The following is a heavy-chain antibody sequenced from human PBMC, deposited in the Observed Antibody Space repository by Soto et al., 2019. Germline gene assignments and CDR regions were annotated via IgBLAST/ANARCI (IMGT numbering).Heavy chain of an antibody. CDR1: GYNFAGYW. J-gene: IGHJ4*02. CDR2: IYPSDSDT. D-gene: IGHD3-3*01. V-gene: IGHV5-51*01. CDR3: ARGGVSTRTFDY. Sequence: PGESLKISCKGSGYNFAGYWIAWVRQMPGKGLELMGIIYPSDSDTRYRPSFQGQVTISADKSISSAYLQWSSLRASDTAMYYCARGGVSTRTFDYWGQGTPVTVST.